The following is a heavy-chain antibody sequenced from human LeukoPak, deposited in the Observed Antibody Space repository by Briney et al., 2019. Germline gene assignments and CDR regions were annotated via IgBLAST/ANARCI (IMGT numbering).Heavy chain of an antibody. J-gene: IGHJ6*03. V-gene: IGHV1-2*02. Sequence: ASVKVSCKASGYTFTGYFVHWVRQAPGQGLQWMGWINPNTGGTNYAQKFQGRVTMTRDTSISTAYMELSRLRSDDTAVYYCARDRVSHDYYYYMDVWGKGTTVTVSS. CDR3: ARDRVSHDYYYYMDV. CDR2: INPNTGGT. D-gene: IGHD3-10*01. CDR1: GYTFTGYF.